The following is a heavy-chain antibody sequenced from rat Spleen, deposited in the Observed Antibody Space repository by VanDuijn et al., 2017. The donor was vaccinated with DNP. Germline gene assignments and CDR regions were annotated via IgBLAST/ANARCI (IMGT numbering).Heavy chain of an antibody. Sequence: EVQLVESGGGLVQPGRSLKLSCAASGFTFSNYDMAWVRQAPTKGLEWVASISPSGGSTYYRDSVKGRFTVSRDNAKSTLYLQMDSLRSEDTATYYCARQDWALDYWGQGVMVTVSS. J-gene: IGHJ2*01. D-gene: IGHD5-1*01. CDR3: ARQDWALDY. CDR2: ISPSGGST. CDR1: GFTFSNYD. V-gene: IGHV5-25*01.